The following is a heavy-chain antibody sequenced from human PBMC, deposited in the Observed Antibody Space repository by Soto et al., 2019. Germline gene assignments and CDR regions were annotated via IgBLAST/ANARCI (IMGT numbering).Heavy chain of an antibody. CDR1: GGTFSSYT. D-gene: IGHD3-22*01. J-gene: IGHJ4*02. CDR2: IIPILGIA. CDR3: ASRYYYDSSGWDYYFDY. Sequence: QVQLVQSGAEVKKPGSSVKVSCKASGGTFSSYTISWVRQAPGQGLEWMGRIIPILGIANYAQKFQGRVTITADKSTSTAYMELSSLRSEDTAVYYCASRYYYDSSGWDYYFDYWGQGTLVTVSS. V-gene: IGHV1-69*02.